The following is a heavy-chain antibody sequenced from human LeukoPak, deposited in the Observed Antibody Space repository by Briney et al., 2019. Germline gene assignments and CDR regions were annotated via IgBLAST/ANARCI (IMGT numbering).Heavy chain of an antibody. CDR1: GFTFSSYW. CDR2: INGDGRNI. D-gene: IGHD3-10*01. Sequence: GGSLRLSCVASGFTFSSYWMHWVRQDPRKGLVWVSRINGDGRNINYADSVRGRFTISRDNAKNSLYLQMNSLRAEDTAVYYCARDRLVLLWFGELSPAGFDPWGQGTLVTVSS. CDR3: ARDRLVLLWFGELSPAGFDP. J-gene: IGHJ5*02. V-gene: IGHV3-74*01.